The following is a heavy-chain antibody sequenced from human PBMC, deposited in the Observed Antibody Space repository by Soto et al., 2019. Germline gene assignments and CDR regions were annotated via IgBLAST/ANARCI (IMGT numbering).Heavy chain of an antibody. CDR1: GYTLTELS. Sequence: QVQLVQSGAEVKKPGASVKVSCKVSGYTLTELSMHWVRQAPGKGLEWMGGFDPEDGETIYAQKXXGRVTMTEDTXXDXAXXELSSLRSEDTAVYYCATDLRPYYYDSSGYYQGDYWGQGTLVTVSS. D-gene: IGHD3-22*01. J-gene: IGHJ4*02. CDR2: FDPEDGET. V-gene: IGHV1-24*01. CDR3: ATDLRPYYYDSSGYYQGDY.